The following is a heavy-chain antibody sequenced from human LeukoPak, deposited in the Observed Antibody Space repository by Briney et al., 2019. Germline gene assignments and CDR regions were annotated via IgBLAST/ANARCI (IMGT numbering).Heavy chain of an antibody. J-gene: IGHJ6*03. Sequence: GGSLRLSCAASGFTFSNYGIHWVRQAPGTGLEWVAFIRYNGFNEYYADSVKGRFTISRDNSKNTLYLQMHSLRVEDTAVYYCANDQAEGYYYYYYMDAWGKGTTVTVSS. V-gene: IGHV3-30*02. CDR3: ANDQAEGYYYYYYMDA. CDR2: IRYNGFNE. CDR1: GFTFSNYG.